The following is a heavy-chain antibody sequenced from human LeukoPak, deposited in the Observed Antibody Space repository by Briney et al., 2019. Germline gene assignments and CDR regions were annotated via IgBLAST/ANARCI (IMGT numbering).Heavy chain of an antibody. V-gene: IGHV3-64*01. Sequence: GGSLRLSCAASGLTFSNYAMHWVRQAPGKGLEYVSAISSNGGSTYYANSVKGRFTISRDNSKNSLYLQMDSLRAEDTAVYYCAREAQYSSSWYDYWGQGTLVTVSS. J-gene: IGHJ4*02. CDR2: ISSNGGST. D-gene: IGHD6-13*01. CDR3: AREAQYSSSWYDY. CDR1: GLTFSNYA.